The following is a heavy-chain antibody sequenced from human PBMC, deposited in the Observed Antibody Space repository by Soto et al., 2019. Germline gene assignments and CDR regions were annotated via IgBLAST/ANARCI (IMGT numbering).Heavy chain of an antibody. V-gene: IGHV3-15*07. CDR2: IKSKTDGGTT. CDR1: GFTFSNAW. D-gene: IGHD3-22*01. Sequence: GGSLRLSCAAFGFTFSNAWINWVRQAPGKGLEWVGRIKSKTDGGTTDFAAPVKGRFAISRDDSKDMVYLQMNSLKTEDTGIYYCTTEPYSTMIVLRFDYWGHGTLVT. CDR3: TTEPYSTMIVLRFDY. J-gene: IGHJ4*01.